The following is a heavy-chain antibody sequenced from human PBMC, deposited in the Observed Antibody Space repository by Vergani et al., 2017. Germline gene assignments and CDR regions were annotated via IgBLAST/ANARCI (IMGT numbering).Heavy chain of an antibody. V-gene: IGHV3-48*01. CDR1: GFTFSSSG. D-gene: IGHD3-22*01. CDR2: ISSSSSTK. CDR3: ARAAFYYDSSVYYSVVDY. Sequence: EVQLVESGGGLVQPGGSLRLSCAASGFTFSSSGMNWVRQAPGKGLEWVSYISSSSSTKYYAEPVKGQFAISRDNAKNSLYLQMNSLRAEDTAVYYCARAAFYYDSSVYYSVVDYWGQGTLVTVSS. J-gene: IGHJ4*02.